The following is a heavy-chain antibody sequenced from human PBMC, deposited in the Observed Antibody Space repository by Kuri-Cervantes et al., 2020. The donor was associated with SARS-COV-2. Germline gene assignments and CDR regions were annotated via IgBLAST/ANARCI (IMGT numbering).Heavy chain of an antibody. D-gene: IGHD3-22*01. Sequence: ASVKVSCKASGYTFTSYDINWVRQATGQGLEWMGWMNPNSGNTGYAQKFQGRVTMTRNTSISTAYMELSSLRSEDTAVYYCAREAGAKYYYDSSGSYYYYGMDVWGQGTTVTVSS. CDR1: GYTFTSYD. J-gene: IGHJ6*02. V-gene: IGHV1-8*01. CDR2: MNPNSGNT. CDR3: AREAGAKYYYDSSGSYYYYGMDV.